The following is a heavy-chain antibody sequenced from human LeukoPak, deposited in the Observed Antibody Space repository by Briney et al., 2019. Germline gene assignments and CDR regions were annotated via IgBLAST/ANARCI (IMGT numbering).Heavy chain of an antibody. V-gene: IGHV4-31*03. CDR3: ARELHSGGDCYSGWFDH. Sequence: PSQTLSLTCTVSGGSIRNGGYYWSWLRQHPGTGPEWVGYIYYSGSTFYNPSLKSRLTISLDTSKHQFSLNLSSVTAADTAVYYCARELHSGGDCYSGWFDHWGQGTLVTVSS. J-gene: IGHJ5*02. D-gene: IGHD2-21*02. CDR2: IYYSGST. CDR1: GGSIRNGGYY.